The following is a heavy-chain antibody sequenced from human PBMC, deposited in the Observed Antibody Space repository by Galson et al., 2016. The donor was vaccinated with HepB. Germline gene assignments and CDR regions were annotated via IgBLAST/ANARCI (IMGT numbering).Heavy chain of an antibody. CDR2: IYWSDDK. V-gene: IGHV2-5*01. CDR3: AHAWRGALFDY. CDR1: GFSLRSSGVG. J-gene: IGHJ4*02. Sequence: PALVKPTQTLTLTCTFSGFSLRSSGVGVAWIRQPPGKALEWLALIYWSDDKRYSPSLESRLTITKDTSKNQVVLTITNMDPVDTGTYYCAHAWRGALFDYWGQGNLVTVSS. D-gene: IGHD1-26*01.